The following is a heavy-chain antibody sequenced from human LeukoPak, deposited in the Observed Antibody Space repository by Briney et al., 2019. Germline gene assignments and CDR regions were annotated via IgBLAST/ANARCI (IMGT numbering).Heavy chain of an antibody. D-gene: IGHD4-17*01. V-gene: IGHV3-23*01. CDR3: TVFGDSNH. CDR1: GFTFSNYA. CDR2: VSDDGGTT. Sequence: GGSLRLSCAASGFTFSNYAMSWVRQAPGKGLEWVSIVSDDGGTTYYADSVKGRFTISRDSSKNTLYLQMNSLRAEDSAVYYCTVFGDSNHWGQGTLVTVSS. J-gene: IGHJ5*02.